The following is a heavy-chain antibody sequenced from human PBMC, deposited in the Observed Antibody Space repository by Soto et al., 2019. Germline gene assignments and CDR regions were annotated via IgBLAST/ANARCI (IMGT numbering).Heavy chain of an antibody. Sequence: QVQLVQSGAEVKKPGASVKVSCKTSGYTFTNYGVSWVRQAPGQGLEWMGWISAYNGNTNYAQKVQGRVTMTTDTSTSTVYMELKSLRSDDTAVYYCARASFSVPMIEKYWGQGTLVTVSS. V-gene: IGHV1-18*01. CDR1: GYTFTNYG. D-gene: IGHD3-22*01. CDR3: ARASFSVPMIEKY. J-gene: IGHJ4*02. CDR2: ISAYNGNT.